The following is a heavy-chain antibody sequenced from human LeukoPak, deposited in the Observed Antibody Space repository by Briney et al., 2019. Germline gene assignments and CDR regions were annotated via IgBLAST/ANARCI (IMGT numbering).Heavy chain of an antibody. V-gene: IGHV3-48*03. D-gene: IGHD1-26*01. CDR3: AKKRWELVY. Sequence: PGGSLRLSCAASGFTFSSYEMNWVRQAPGKGLDWVSYISSSGSTIYYADSVKGRFTISRDNSKNTLYLQMNSLRAEDTAVYYCAKKRWELVYWGQGTLVTVSS. CDR1: GFTFSSYE. J-gene: IGHJ4*02. CDR2: ISSSGSTI.